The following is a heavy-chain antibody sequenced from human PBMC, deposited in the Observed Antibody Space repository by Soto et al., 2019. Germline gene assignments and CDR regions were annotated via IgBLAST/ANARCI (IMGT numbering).Heavy chain of an antibody. CDR2: ITGSSSYI. V-gene: IGHV3-21*06. J-gene: IGHJ6*02. CDR3: ARLVASETGYGMDV. CDR1: GFIFSSHN. D-gene: IGHD3-9*01. Sequence: DVQLVESGGGLVKPGGSLRLSCAASGFIFSSHNMNWVRQAPGKGLEWVSSITGSSSYIFYADSVKGRFTISRDNAKNTVYMQMNSLRAEDTGVYYCARLVASETGYGMDVWGHVTTVTVSS.